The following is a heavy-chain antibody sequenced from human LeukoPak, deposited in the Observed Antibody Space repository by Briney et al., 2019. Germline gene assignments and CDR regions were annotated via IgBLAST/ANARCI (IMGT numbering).Heavy chain of an antibody. CDR2: ISASGGST. CDR3: VPTAAPGTASYFYYYGMDV. V-gene: IGHV3-23*01. Sequence: GGSLRLSCAASGFTFSSYAIHWVRQAPGKGLEWVSAISASGGSTYYADSVKGRFTISRDNSKNTLYLQMNSLRAEDTAVYYCVPTAAPGTASYFYYYGMDVWGQGTTVTVSS. D-gene: IGHD6-13*01. CDR1: GFTFSSYA. J-gene: IGHJ6*02.